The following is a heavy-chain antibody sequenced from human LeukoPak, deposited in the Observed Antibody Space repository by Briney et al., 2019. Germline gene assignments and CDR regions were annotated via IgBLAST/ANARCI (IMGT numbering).Heavy chain of an antibody. J-gene: IGHJ4*02. CDR3: ARAGRGYSLNY. CDR2: ISWNSGSI. CDR1: GFTFSSYA. D-gene: IGHD6-13*01. V-gene: IGHV3-9*01. Sequence: PGGSLRLSCAASGFTFSSYAMHWVRQAPGKGLEWVSGISWNSGSIGYADSVKGRFTISRDNAKNSLYLQMNSLRAEDTAVYYCARAGRGYSLNYWGQGTLVTVSS.